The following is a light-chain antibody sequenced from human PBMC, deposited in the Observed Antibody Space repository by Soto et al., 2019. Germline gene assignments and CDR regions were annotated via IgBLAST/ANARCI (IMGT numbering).Light chain of an antibody. V-gene: IGKV1-5*01. CDR1: QSIRYY. Sequence: DIQLTQSPPTLSASVGDRVTITCRASQSIRYYLAWYQQMPGKAPKLLIYGASSLPSGVPSRFSGSGSGTEFTLTISSLQPDDFATYFCQHHNSYSQTFGRGTKVEIK. CDR3: QHHNSYSQT. J-gene: IGKJ1*01. CDR2: GAS.